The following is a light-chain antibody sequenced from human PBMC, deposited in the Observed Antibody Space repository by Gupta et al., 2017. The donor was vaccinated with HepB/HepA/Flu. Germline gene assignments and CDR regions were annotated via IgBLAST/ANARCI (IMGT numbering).Light chain of an antibody. CDR1: QYINKY. J-gene: IGKJ5*01. CDR3: QHSYSAPIT. CDR2: AAS. Sequence: DIQMTQSPSSLSASVGDRVTITCRTNQYINKYLNWYQQKPGKAPKLLIYAASSLHSGVPSRFSGSGSGTDFTLTISSVQPEDFATYYCQHSYSAPITFDQGTRLDIK. V-gene: IGKV1-39*01.